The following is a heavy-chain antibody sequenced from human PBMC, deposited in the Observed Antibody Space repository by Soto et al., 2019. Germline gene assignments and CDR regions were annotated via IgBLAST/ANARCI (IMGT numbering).Heavy chain of an antibody. V-gene: IGHV3-53*01. D-gene: IGHD3-9*01. Sequence: PGGPLRLSCAASGFTVNTNYMNWVRQAPGKGLEWVSVIYSGGSTYYADSVEGRFTISRDNSKNTVFLQMTNLRAEDTAVYFCARERPKSSREYFYGMDIWGQGTTVTVSS. J-gene: IGHJ6*02. CDR1: GFTVNTNY. CDR2: IYSGGST. CDR3: ARERPKSSREYFYGMDI.